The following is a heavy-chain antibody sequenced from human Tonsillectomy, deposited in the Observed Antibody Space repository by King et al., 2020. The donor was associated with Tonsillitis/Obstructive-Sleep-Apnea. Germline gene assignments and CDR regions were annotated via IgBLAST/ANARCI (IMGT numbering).Heavy chain of an antibody. CDR2: ISYDGSNK. Sequence: QLVQSGGGVVQPGRSLRLSCAASGFTFSSYGMHWVRQAPGKGLEWVAVISYDGSNKYYADSVKGRFTISRDNSKNTLYLQMNSLRAEDTAVYYCAKDRQRAARNYYYMDVRGKGTTVTVSS. V-gene: IGHV3-30*18. J-gene: IGHJ6*03. CDR1: GFTFSSYG. CDR3: AKDRQRAARNYYYMDV. D-gene: IGHD6-6*01.